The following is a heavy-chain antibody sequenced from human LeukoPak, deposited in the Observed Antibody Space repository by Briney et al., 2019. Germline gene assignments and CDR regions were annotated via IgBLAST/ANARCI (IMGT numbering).Heavy chain of an antibody. CDR1: GFSFDDYG. J-gene: IGHJ4*02. CDR2: INWNGDST. CDR3: ARDLRVVITGSFDS. D-gene: IGHD3-22*01. V-gene: IGHV3-20*04. Sequence: GGSLRLSCAASGFSFDDYGLTWVRHAPGKGLEWVSGINWNGDSTDYADSVKGRFTISRDNAKNSLYLQMNSLRAEDTALYYCARDLRVVITGSFDSWGQGTLVTVSS.